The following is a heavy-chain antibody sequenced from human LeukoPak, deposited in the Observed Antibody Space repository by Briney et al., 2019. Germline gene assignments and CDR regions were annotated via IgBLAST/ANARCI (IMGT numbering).Heavy chain of an antibody. Sequence: ASVKVSCKASGYSFTGHYMHWVRQAPGQGLEWMGWINPSGGSTSYAQKFQGRVTMTRNTSISTAYMELSSLRSEDTAVYYCARGEIVGATFHWGQGTLVTVSS. J-gene: IGHJ4*02. CDR1: GYSFTGHY. CDR2: INPSGGST. CDR3: ARGEIVGATFH. V-gene: IGHV1-46*01. D-gene: IGHD1-26*01.